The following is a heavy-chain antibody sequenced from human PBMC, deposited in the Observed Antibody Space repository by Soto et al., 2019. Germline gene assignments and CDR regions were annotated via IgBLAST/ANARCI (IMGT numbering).Heavy chain of an antibody. CDR2: MNPNSGNT. D-gene: IGHD2-8*01. J-gene: IGHJ6*02. Sequence: ASVKVSCKASGYTFTSYDINWVRQATGQGLEWMGWMNPNSGNTGYAQKLQGRVTMTRDTSISTAYMELSSLRSEDTAVYYCARFRLYCTNGVCYPYYYYGMDVWGQGTTVTVSS. V-gene: IGHV1-8*01. CDR1: GYTFTSYD. CDR3: ARFRLYCTNGVCYPYYYYGMDV.